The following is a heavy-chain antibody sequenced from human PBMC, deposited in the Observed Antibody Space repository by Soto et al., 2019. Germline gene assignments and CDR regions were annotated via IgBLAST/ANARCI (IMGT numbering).Heavy chain of an antibody. V-gene: IGHV3-53*02. Sequence: EVQLVETGGGLIQPGGSLRLSCAASGFTVSSNYMSWVRQAPGKGLEWVSVIYSGGSTYYADSVKGRFTISRDNSKNTLYLQMNSLRAEDTAVYYCARDLKVYDILTGYYAHYGMDVWGQGTTVTVSS. CDR3: ARDLKVYDILTGYYAHYGMDV. CDR2: IYSGGST. J-gene: IGHJ6*02. CDR1: GFTVSSNY. D-gene: IGHD3-9*01.